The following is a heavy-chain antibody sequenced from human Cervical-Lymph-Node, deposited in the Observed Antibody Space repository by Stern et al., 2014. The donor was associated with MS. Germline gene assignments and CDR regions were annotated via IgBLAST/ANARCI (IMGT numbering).Heavy chain of an antibody. CDR2: FDPEDGET. J-gene: IGHJ4*02. CDR3: ATVGGGSYSVPFFDY. Sequence: VQLVESGAEVKKPGASVKVSCKVSGYTLTELSMHWVRQAPGKGLEWMGGFDPEDGETIYAQKFQDRVTMTEDTSTDTAYMELSSLRSEDTAVYYCATVGGGSYSVPFFDYWGQGTLVTVSS. D-gene: IGHD1-26*01. CDR1: GYTLTELS. V-gene: IGHV1-24*01.